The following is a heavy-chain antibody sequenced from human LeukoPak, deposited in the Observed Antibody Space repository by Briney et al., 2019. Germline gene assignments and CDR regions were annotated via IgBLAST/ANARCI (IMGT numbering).Heavy chain of an antibody. V-gene: IGHV3-48*01. D-gene: IGHD3-16*01. CDR2: ISSSSGTI. CDR1: GLTFSTYS. Sequence: GGSLRLSCAASGLTFSTYSMNWVRQAPGKGLEWVSYISSSSGTIYYADSVKGRFTISRDNAKNSLYLQMNSLRAEDTALYYCARRSEFGVLYYMDVWGKGTTVTVSS. CDR3: ARRSEFGVLYYMDV. J-gene: IGHJ6*03.